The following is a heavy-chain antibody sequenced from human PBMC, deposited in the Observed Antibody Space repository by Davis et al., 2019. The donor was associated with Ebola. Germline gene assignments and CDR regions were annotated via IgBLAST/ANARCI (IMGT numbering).Heavy chain of an antibody. J-gene: IGHJ6*02. CDR1: GYTFTGYY. CDR2: INPNSGGT. V-gene: IGHV1-2*04. D-gene: IGHD3-3*01. CDR3: ARGRRITIFGGYYGMDV. Sequence: ASVKVSCKASGYTFTGYYMHWVRQAPGQGLEWMGCINPNSGGTNYAEKFQDWVTVTRDTAISTAYMELSRLRSEDTAVYYCARGRRITIFGGYYGMDVWGQGTTVTVSS.